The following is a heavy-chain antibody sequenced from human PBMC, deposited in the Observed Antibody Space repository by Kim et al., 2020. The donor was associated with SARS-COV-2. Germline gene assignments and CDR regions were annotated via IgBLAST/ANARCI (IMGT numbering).Heavy chain of an antibody. V-gene: IGHV3-9*01. D-gene: IGHD6-19*01. CDR1: GFTFDDYA. CDR2: ISWNSGSI. J-gene: IGHJ4*02. CDR3: AKDAYSSGWYEAGANYFDY. Sequence: GGSLRLSCAASGFTFDDYAMHWVRQAPGKGLEWVSGISWNSGSIGYADSVKGRFTISRDNAKNSLYLQMNSLRAEDTALYYCAKDAYSSGWYEAGANYFDYWGQGTLVTVSS.